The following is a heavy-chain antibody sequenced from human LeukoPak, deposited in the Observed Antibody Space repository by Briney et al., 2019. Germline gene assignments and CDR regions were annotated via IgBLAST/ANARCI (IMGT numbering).Heavy chain of an antibody. D-gene: IGHD2-2*01. J-gene: IGHJ5*02. CDR1: GGSISSGGYS. V-gene: IGHV4-30-2*01. CDR3: ARLGYCSSTSCSNNWFDP. CDR2: IYHSGST. Sequence: SETLSLTCAVSGGSISSGGYSWSWIRQPPGKGLEWIVYIYHSGSTYYNPSLKSRVTISVDRSKIQFSLKLSSVTAADTAVYYCARLGYCSSTSCSNNWFDPWGQGTLVTVSS.